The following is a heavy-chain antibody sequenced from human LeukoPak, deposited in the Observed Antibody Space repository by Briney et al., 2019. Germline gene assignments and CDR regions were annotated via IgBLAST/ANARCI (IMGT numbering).Heavy chain of an antibody. V-gene: IGHV1-2*02. D-gene: IGHD3-22*01. Sequence: GASVRVSCKASGYSFTGYFIHWVRQAPGQGLEWMGCIDPNSGDTKYAQKFQGRVSMPRDTSTRTAYMELSRLRSDDTAVYFCARSGSTGYSLYYWGQGTLVTVSS. CDR1: GYSFTGYF. CDR2: IDPNSGDT. J-gene: IGHJ4*02. CDR3: ARSGSTGYSLYY.